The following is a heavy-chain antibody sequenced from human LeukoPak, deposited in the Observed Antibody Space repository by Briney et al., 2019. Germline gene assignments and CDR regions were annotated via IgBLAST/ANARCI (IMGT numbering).Heavy chain of an antibody. D-gene: IGHD3-10*01. CDR3: ASQNYGYGSGSYNWFDP. CDR1: GGSFSGYY. CDR2: INHSGST. V-gene: IGHV4-34*01. J-gene: IGHJ5*02. Sequence: SETLSLTCAVYGGSFSGYYWSWIRQPPGKGLEWIGEINHSGSTNYNPSLKSRVTISVDTSKNQFSLKLSSVTAADTAVYYCASQNYGYGSGSYNWFDPWGQGTLVTVSS.